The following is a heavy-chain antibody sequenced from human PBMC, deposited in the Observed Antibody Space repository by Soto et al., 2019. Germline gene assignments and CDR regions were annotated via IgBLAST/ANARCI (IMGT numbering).Heavy chain of an antibody. CDR1: GYTFTSYY. D-gene: IGHD3-10*01. CDR2: INPSGGTT. CDR3: ARQRGMVRGVILRAPNWFAP. Sequence: QVQLVQSGAEVKKPGASVKVSCKASGYTFTSYYIHWVRQAPGQGLEWMGIINPSGGTTSYAQEFQGQTTMTTDTATNTVHMGLDSLTTEAAAGYYCARQRGMVRGVILRAPNWFAPWGHGTQVAVSS. J-gene: IGHJ5*02. V-gene: IGHV1-46*03.